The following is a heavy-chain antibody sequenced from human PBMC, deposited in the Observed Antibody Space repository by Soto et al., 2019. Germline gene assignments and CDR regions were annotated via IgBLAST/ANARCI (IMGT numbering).Heavy chain of an antibody. CDR3: ASEYSSSSRYGMDV. CDR2: INPSGGST. J-gene: IGHJ6*02. Sequence: QVQLVQSGAEVKKPGASVKVSCKASGYSLTSYYMHWVRQAPGQGLEWMGIINPSGGSTSYAQKCQGRVTRTRYTSTSTVYMGLSSLRSEDTAVYYCASEYSSSSRYGMDVWGQGTTVTVSS. V-gene: IGHV1-46*01. D-gene: IGHD6-6*01. CDR1: GYSLTSYY.